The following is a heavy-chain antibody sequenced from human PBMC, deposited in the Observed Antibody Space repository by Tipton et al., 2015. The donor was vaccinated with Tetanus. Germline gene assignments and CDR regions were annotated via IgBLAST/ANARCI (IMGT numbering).Heavy chain of an antibody. J-gene: IGHJ4*02. CDR2: FDPEDGET. V-gene: IGHV1-24*01. D-gene: IGHD5-18*01. CDR1: GYTLTELS. Sequence: QLVQSGAEVKKPGASVKVSCKVSGYTLTELSMHWVRQAPGKGLEWMGGFDPEDGETIYAQKFQGRVTMTEDTSTDTAYMELSSLRSEDTTVYYCATVPTTWIQLWPSNWGQGTLVTVSS. CDR3: ATVPTTWIQLWPSN.